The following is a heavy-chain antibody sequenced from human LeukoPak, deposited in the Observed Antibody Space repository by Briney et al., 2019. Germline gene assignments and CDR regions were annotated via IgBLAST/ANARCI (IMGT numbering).Heavy chain of an antibody. V-gene: IGHV3-30*18. Sequence: GGSPRLSCAASGFTFSSYGMHWVRQAPGKGLEWVAVISYDGSNKYYADSVKGRFTISRDNSKNTLYLQMNSLRAEDTAVYYCAKAGPGIAAAGLDYWGQGTLVTVSS. D-gene: IGHD6-13*01. CDR2: ISYDGSNK. CDR1: GFTFSSYG. J-gene: IGHJ4*02. CDR3: AKAGPGIAAAGLDY.